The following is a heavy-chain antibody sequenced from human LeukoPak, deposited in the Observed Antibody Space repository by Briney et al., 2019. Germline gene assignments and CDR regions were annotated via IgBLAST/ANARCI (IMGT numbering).Heavy chain of an antibody. Sequence: PSETLSLTCGVYGGSIRGGYYWSWIRQPPGEGLEWIGEINHRGSTNYNPSLKSRVTTSVDTSKNQYSLKVTSVTAADTAMYFCARSVAGYFDYWGQGTLVTVSS. J-gene: IGHJ4*02. V-gene: IGHV4-34*01. CDR1: GGSIRGGYY. CDR2: INHRGST. CDR3: ARSVAGYFDY. D-gene: IGHD6-19*01.